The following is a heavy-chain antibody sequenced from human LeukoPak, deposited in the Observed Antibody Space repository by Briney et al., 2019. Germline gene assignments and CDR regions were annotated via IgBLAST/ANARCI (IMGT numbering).Heavy chain of an antibody. Sequence: SVKVSCKASGGTLSSYAISWVRQAPGQGLEWMGGIIPIFGTANYAQKFQGRVTITADESTSTAYMELSSLRSEDTAVYYCAVNEGGWSGFDYWGQGTLVTVSS. CDR3: AVNEGGWSGFDY. J-gene: IGHJ4*02. CDR1: GGTLSSYA. V-gene: IGHV1-69*01. D-gene: IGHD6-19*01. CDR2: IIPIFGTA.